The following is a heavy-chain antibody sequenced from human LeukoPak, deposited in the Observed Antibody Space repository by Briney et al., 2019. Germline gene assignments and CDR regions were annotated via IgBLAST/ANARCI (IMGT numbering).Heavy chain of an antibody. Sequence: GASVNVSCKASGYTFSDFYMHWVRQAPGKGLEWMGRVDPEDGGTIYAETFQGRVTITADTSTDTAYMDLSSLRSEDTAVYFCATGGNDAFAVWGQGTMVTVSS. V-gene: IGHV1-69-2*01. CDR1: GYTFSDFY. CDR3: ATGGNDAFAV. CDR2: VDPEDGGT. J-gene: IGHJ3*01. D-gene: IGHD3-16*01.